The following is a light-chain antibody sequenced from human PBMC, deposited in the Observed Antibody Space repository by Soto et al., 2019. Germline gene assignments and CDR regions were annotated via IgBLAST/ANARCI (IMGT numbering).Light chain of an antibody. Sequence: DVQMTQSPSSLSAFVGDRVTITCRASQVIAPYLAWFQQKPGKVPKLLIYATSTLQSGVPSRFSGSGSGTDFNLNINSLQPEDVGTYYCQKYNSDPLTFGGGTKVEIK. V-gene: IGKV1-27*01. J-gene: IGKJ4*01. CDR3: QKYNSDPLT. CDR2: ATS. CDR1: QVIAPY.